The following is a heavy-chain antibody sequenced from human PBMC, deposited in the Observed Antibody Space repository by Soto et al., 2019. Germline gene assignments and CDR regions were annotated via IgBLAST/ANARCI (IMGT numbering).Heavy chain of an antibody. V-gene: IGHV4-59*12. CDR2: IYYSGST. CDR3: ARGYDY. CDR1: GGSIISYY. Sequence: PSETLSLTCTVSGGSIISYYWSWIRQPPGKGLEWIGYIYYSGSTNYNPSLKSRVTISVDTSKNQFSLKLSSVTAADTAVYYCARGYDYWGQGTLVTVSS. J-gene: IGHJ4*02.